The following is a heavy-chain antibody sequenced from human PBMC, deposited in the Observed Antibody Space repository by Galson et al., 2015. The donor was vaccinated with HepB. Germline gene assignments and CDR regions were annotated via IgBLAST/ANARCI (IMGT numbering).Heavy chain of an antibody. CDR2: ISYDGSNK. J-gene: IGHJ4*02. V-gene: IGHV3-30*04. Sequence: SLRLSCAASGFTFSSYAMHWVRQAPGEGLEWVAVISYDGSNKYYADSVKGRFTISRDNSKNTLYLQMNSLRAEDTAVYYCASAQYSGSYYAFEYWGQGTLVTVSS. CDR3: ASAQYSGSYYAFEY. CDR1: GFTFSSYA. D-gene: IGHD1-26*01.